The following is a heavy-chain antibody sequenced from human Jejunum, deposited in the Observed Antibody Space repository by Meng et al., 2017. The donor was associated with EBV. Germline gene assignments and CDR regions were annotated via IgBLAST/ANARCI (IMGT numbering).Heavy chain of an antibody. D-gene: IGHD3-10*01. V-gene: IGHV2-5*02. Sequence: QITLKESVPTLVTPTQTLTLTCTFSGFSLSTSGVGVGWIRQPPGKALEWLALIYWDDDKRYSPYLKNRLTITKDTSKNQVVLTMTNMDPVDTATYYCAHGLRSGSPWAWGYFDYWGQGTLVTVSS. CDR3: AHGLRSGSPWAWGYFDY. CDR2: IYWDDDK. J-gene: IGHJ4*02. CDR1: GFSLSTSGVG.